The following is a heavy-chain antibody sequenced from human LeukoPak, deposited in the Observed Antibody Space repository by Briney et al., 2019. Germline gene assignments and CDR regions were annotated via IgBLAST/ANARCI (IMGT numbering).Heavy chain of an antibody. J-gene: IGHJ6*02. V-gene: IGHV3-74*01. CDR1: GFTFGKSW. CDR2: INRDGSST. CDR3: ARDYQYGLDV. Sequence: PGGSLRLSCAASGFTFGKSWIHWVRQAPGKGLVWVSHINRDGSSTNYADSVKGRFTISRDNAKNTLSLQVNSLRAEDTAVYYCARDYQYGLDVWGQGTTVTVSS.